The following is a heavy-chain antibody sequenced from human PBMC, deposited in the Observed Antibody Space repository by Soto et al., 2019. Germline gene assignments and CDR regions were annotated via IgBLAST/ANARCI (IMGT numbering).Heavy chain of an antibody. CDR3: ARVGSSGWSPDY. CDR1: GGSISGHY. V-gene: IGHV4-59*11. CDR2: IFYSVSTTY. D-gene: IGHD6-19*01. Sequence: PSETLSLTCTVSGGSISGHYWIWIRQPPGEGMEWIGYIFYSVSTTYNNNPSLKSRVTISVDTSKNQFSLRLSSVTAADTAVYYCARVGSSGWSPDYWGQGTLVTSPQ. J-gene: IGHJ4*02.